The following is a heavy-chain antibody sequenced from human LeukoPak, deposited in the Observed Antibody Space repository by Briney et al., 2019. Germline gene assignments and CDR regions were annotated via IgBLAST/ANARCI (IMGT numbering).Heavy chain of an antibody. V-gene: IGHV3-30*18. J-gene: IGHJ6*02. CDR2: ILYDGSHQ. Sequence: GGSLRLSCAASGFTFNRCGMHWVRQAPGKGLEWVAVILYDGSHQYYTDSVKGRFTISRDNSKNTVSLQMDSLRAEDTGVYYCVKGSGTNDYGMDTWGQGTTVTVPS. CDR3: VKGSGTNDYGMDT. CDR1: GFTFNRCG. D-gene: IGHD3-10*01.